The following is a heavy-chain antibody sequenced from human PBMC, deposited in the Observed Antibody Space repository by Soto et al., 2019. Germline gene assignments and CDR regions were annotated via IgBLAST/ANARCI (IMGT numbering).Heavy chain of an antibody. CDR2: INHSGST. CDR1: GGSFSGYY. Sequence: PSETLSLTCAVYGGSFSGYYWSWIRQPPGKGLEWIGEINHSGSTNYNPSLKSRVTISVDTSKNQFSLKLSSVTAADTAVYYCARVDYDFWSGYLDFDYWGQGTLVTVPQ. CDR3: ARVDYDFWSGYLDFDY. J-gene: IGHJ4*02. V-gene: IGHV4-34*01. D-gene: IGHD3-3*01.